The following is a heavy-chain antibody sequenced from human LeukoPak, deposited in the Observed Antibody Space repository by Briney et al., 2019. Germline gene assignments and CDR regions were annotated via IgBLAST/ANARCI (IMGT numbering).Heavy chain of an antibody. V-gene: IGHV3-7*05. CDR3: AGPTYCSGGSCRIFDY. CDR1: GLTFSNAW. J-gene: IGHJ4*02. CDR2: IKHDGSEK. Sequence: PGGSLRLSCAVSGLTFSNAWMSWVRQAPGKGLEWVANIKHDGSEKYYVDSVKGRFTISRDNAKNSLYLQMSSLRAEDTAVYYCAGPTYCSGGSCRIFDYWGQGTLVTVSS. D-gene: IGHD2-15*01.